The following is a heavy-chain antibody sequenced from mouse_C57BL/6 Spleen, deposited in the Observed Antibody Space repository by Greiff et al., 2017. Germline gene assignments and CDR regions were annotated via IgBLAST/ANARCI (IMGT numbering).Heavy chain of an antibody. CDR1: GYSITSGYY. D-gene: IGHD2-4*01. J-gene: IGHJ4*01. CDR3: ARAGAYDYDVNYAMDY. Sequence: EVQLQESGPGLVKPSQSLSLTCSVTGYSITSGYYWNWIRQFPGNKLEWMGYISYDGSNNYNPSLKNRISITRDTSENQFFLKLNSVTTEDTATYYCARAGAYDYDVNYAMDYWGQGTSVTVSS. CDR2: ISYDGSN. V-gene: IGHV3-6*01.